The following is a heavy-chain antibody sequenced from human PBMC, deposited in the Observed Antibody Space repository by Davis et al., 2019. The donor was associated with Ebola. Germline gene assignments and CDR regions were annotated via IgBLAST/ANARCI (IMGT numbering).Heavy chain of an antibody. D-gene: IGHD3-10*01. CDR3: ARGRNYGSGSYNL. Sequence: SVKVSCKASGGTFSSYAISWVRQAPGQGLEWMGGIIPIFGTANYAQKFQGRVTMTRNTSISTAYMELSSLRSEDTAVYYCARGRNYGSGSYNLWGRGTLVTVSS. J-gene: IGHJ2*01. CDR2: IIPIFGTA. V-gene: IGHV1-69*05. CDR1: GGTFSSYA.